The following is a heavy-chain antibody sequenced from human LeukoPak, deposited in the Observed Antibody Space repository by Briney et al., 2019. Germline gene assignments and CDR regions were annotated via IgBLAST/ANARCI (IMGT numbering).Heavy chain of an antibody. CDR2: SDTSGST. J-gene: IGHJ6*03. CDR1: GGSISSSLYY. V-gene: IGHV4-61*02. D-gene: IGHD3-16*01. CDR3: ARGGYYYLDV. Sequence: NPSETLSLTCTVAGGSISSSLYYWSWIRQPAGKGLEWIGRSDTSGSTSYNPSLKSRVTISIDTSKNQFSLKLSSVTAADTAVYYCARGGYYYLDVWGKGTTVAVSS.